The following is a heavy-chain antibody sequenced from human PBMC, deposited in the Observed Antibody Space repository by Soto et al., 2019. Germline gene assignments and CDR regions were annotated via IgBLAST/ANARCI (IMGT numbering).Heavy chain of an antibody. J-gene: IGHJ6*02. V-gene: IGHV3-33*01. CDR1: GFTFSSYG. CDR2: IWYDGSNK. D-gene: IGHD6-13*01. CDR3: ARVAAAGNNDYYYGMDV. Sequence: GGSLRLSCAASGFTFSSYGMHWVRQAPGKGLEWVAVIWYDGSNKYYADSVKGRFTISRDNSKNTLYLQMNSLRAEDTAVYYCARVAAAGNNDYYYGMDVWGQGTTVTVSS.